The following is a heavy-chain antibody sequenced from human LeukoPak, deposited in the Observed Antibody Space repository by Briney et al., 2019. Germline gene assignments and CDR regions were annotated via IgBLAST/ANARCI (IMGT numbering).Heavy chain of an antibody. CDR1: GGTFSSYA. J-gene: IGHJ5*02. D-gene: IGHD3-10*01. Sequence: ASVKVSCKASGGTFSSYAISWVRQAPGQGLEWMGGIIPIFGTANYAQKFQGRVTITTDESTSTAYMELSSLRSEDTAAYYCARGYYGSGSYWFDPWGQGTLVTVSS. CDR3: ARGYYGSGSYWFDP. V-gene: IGHV1-69*05. CDR2: IIPIFGTA.